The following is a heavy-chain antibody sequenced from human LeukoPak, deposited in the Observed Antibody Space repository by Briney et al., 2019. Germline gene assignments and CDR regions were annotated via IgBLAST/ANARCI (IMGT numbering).Heavy chain of an antibody. V-gene: IGHV4-61*02. J-gene: IGHJ5*02. D-gene: IGHD1-26*01. CDR1: GGSISNGSYY. CDR3: ARDVVGATALNWFDP. CDR2: IYASGST. Sequence: SETLSLTCTVSGGSISNGSYYWSWIPQPAGKGLDWIGRIYASGSTNYNPSLKSRVTISVDTSKNQFSLKLSSVTAADTAVYYCARDVVGATALNWFDPWGQGTLVTVSS.